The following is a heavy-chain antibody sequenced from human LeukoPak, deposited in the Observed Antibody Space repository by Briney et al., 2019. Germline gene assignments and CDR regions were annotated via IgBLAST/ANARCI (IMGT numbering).Heavy chain of an antibody. CDR3: ARVGSSGWYLQSWVGGRFDP. Sequence: GGSLRLSCAASGFTFSSYEMNWVRQAPGKGLEWVSYISSSGSTIYYADSVKGRFTISRDNAKNSLYLQMNSLRAEDTAVYYCARVGSSGWYLQSWVGGRFDPWGQGTLVTVSS. D-gene: IGHD6-19*01. V-gene: IGHV3-48*03. CDR1: GFTFSSYE. CDR2: ISSSGSTI. J-gene: IGHJ5*02.